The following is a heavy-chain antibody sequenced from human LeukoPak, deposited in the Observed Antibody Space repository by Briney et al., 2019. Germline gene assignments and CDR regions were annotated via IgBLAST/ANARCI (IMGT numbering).Heavy chain of an antibody. CDR2: INHSGST. J-gene: IGHJ6*03. D-gene: IGHD5-18*01. CDR3: ARGQGGYSYGYGFYYYYMDV. V-gene: IGHV4-39*07. Sequence: SQTLSLTCTVSGGSISSGSYYWNWIRQPPGKGLEWIGEINHSGSTNYNPSLKSRVTISVDTSKNQFSLKLSSVTAADTAVYYCARGQGGYSYGYGFYYYYMDVWGKGTTVTVSS. CDR1: GGSISSGSYY.